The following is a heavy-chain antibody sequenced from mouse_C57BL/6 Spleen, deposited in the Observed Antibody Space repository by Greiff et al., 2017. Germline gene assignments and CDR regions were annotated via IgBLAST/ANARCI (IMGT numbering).Heavy chain of an antibody. CDR2: IYPGDGDT. Sequence: VQLQQSGAELVKPGASVKISCKASGYAFSSYWMNWVKQRPGKGLEWIGQIYPGDGDTNYNGKFKGKATLTADKSSSTAYMQLSSLTSEDSAVYFCARWNDYDENFAYWGQGTLVTVSA. CDR1: GYAFSSYW. D-gene: IGHD2-4*01. J-gene: IGHJ3*01. V-gene: IGHV1-80*01. CDR3: ARWNDYDENFAY.